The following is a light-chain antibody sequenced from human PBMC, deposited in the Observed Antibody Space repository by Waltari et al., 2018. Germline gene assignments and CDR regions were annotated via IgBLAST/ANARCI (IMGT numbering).Light chain of an antibody. Sequence: SSELTQSPSVSVSPVQTARITCSGDALPDQYAFWYQQKPGQAPVLVIYKDTERPSGIPERFSGSSSGTTVTLTISGVQAEDEADYYCQSADSSGTLFGGGTKLTVL. J-gene: IGLJ2*01. CDR1: ALPDQY. V-gene: IGLV3-25*03. CDR2: KDT. CDR3: QSADSSGTL.